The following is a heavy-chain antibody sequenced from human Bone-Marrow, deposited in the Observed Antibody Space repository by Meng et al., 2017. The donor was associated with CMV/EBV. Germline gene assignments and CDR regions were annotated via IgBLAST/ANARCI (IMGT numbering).Heavy chain of an antibody. CDR3: AGMRMPGPYYYYGMDV. CDR1: GYTFTSYY. V-gene: IGHV1-46*01. CDR2: INPSGGST. Sequence: ASVKVSCKASGYTFTSYYMHWVRQAPGQGLEWMGIINPSGGSTSYAQKFQGRVTMTRDTSTSTVYMELSSLRSEDTAVYYCAGMRMPGPYYYYGMDVWGQGTTVTVSS. J-gene: IGHJ6*02. D-gene: IGHD1-14*01.